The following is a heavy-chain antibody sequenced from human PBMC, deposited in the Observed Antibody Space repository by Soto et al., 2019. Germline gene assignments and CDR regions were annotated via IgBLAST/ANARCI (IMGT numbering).Heavy chain of an antibody. J-gene: IGHJ6*02. CDR1: GFTFNNYG. D-gene: IGHD6-13*01. CDR2: IWNDGNGY. Sequence: ALRLSCAASGFTFNNYGMHWVRQAPGKGLEWVAVIWNDGNGYYYANSVKGRFTISRDNSKNTLYLQMSSLRVEDTAVYYCARRQISPPTRGAASARDGMDVWGQGTTVTVSS. CDR3: ARRQISPPTRGAASARDGMDV. V-gene: IGHV3-33*01.